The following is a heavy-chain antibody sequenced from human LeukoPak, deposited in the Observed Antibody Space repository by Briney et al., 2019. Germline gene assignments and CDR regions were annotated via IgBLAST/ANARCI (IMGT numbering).Heavy chain of an antibody. Sequence: GGSLRLFCAASGFTFSSYSMNWVSQAPGKGLEWVSSISSSSSYIYYADSVKGRFAISRDNAKNSLYLQMNSLRAEDTAVYYCAISPGGYGSGSYSWGQGTLVTVSS. CDR1: GFTFSSYS. D-gene: IGHD3-10*01. CDR2: ISSSSSYI. CDR3: AISPGGYGSGSYS. J-gene: IGHJ4*02. V-gene: IGHV3-21*01.